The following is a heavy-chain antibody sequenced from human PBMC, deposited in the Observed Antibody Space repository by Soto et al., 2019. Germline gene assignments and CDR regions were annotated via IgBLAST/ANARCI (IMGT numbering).Heavy chain of an antibody. CDR1: GYTFTGYT. CDR3: ARDGCTNGVCYFFDS. V-gene: IGHV1-3*04. J-gene: IGHJ4*02. Sequence: ASVKVSCKASGYTFTGYTIHWVRQAPGQRLEWMGWINTGNGNTKYSQKFQGRVTVTRDTSASTAYMELSSLRSEDTAVYYCARDGCTNGVCYFFDSWGQGTLVTV. CDR2: INTGNGNT. D-gene: IGHD2-8*01.